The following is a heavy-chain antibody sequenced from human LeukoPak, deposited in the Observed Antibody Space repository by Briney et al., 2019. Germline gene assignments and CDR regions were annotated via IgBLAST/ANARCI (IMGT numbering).Heavy chain of an antibody. CDR3: ATHRLESHDIQFDY. D-gene: IGHD1-1*01. Sequence: PGGSLRLSCTVSGLPFSDYALRWLRQVAGKGLDGVGCIRISAYGAITEYAAPVKDRFTSSRDDSKILADLQMYTLKTQDTAVDYCATHRLESHDIQFDYWGQGALVIVSS. J-gene: IGHJ4*02. CDR2: IRISAYGAIT. V-gene: IGHV3-49*03. CDR1: GLPFSDYA.